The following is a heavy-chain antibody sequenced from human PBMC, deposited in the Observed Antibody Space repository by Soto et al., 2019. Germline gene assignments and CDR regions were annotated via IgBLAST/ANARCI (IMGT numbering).Heavy chain of an antibody. CDR3: ARGSVITTTLDWFDP. V-gene: IGHV4-59*01. CDR2: IYYSGGT. J-gene: IGHJ5*02. CDR1: GGSISSYY. D-gene: IGHD2-15*01. Sequence: SETLSLTCTVSGGSISSYYLSWIRQPPGKGLECIGYIYYSGGTNYNPSLKSRVTISVDTSKNQFSLKLNSVTAADTAVYYCARGSVITTTLDWFDPWGQGTLVTVYS.